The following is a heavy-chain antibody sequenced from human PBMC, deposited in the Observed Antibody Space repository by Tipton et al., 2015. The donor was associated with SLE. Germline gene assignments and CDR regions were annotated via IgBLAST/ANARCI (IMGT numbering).Heavy chain of an antibody. V-gene: IGHV4-34*01. J-gene: IGHJ3*02. CDR2: INHSGST. CDR3: ARGSSLAAFDI. CDR1: GGSSSGYY. Sequence: TLSLTCAVYGGSSSGYYWSWIRQPPGKGLEWIGEINHSGSTNYNPSLKSRVTISVDTSKNQFSLKLSSVTAADTAVYYCARGSSLAAFDIWGQGTMVTVSS.